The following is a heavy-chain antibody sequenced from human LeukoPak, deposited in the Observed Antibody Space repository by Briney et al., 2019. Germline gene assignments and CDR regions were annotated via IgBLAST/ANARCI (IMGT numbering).Heavy chain of an antibody. J-gene: IGHJ3*02. Sequence: PSETLSLTCTVSDGSIINNNHYWGWTRQPPGKGLEWIGSISYSGGTAYNPSLRSRVTISVDTSKNQFSLKVNSVTAADTAVYYCAREVEYYDSSGYRPHAFDIWGQGTMVTVSS. V-gene: IGHV4-39*02. CDR2: ISYSGGT. CDR3: AREVEYYDSSGYRPHAFDI. CDR1: DGSIINNNHY. D-gene: IGHD3-22*01.